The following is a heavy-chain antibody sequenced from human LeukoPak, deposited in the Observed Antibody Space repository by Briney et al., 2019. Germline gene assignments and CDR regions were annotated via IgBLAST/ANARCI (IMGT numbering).Heavy chain of an antibody. CDR3: ARDPPPAAIIPRRFATGG. V-gene: IGHV3-7*03. J-gene: IGHJ4*02. D-gene: IGHD2-2*01. CDR1: GYTFSSYW. CDR2: IKQDGSEN. Sequence: PGGSLRLSCAASGYTFSSYWMSWVRQAPRKGLEWVANIKQDGSENYYVDSVKGRFTISRDNAKNSLYLQMNSLRAEDTAVYYCARDPPPAAIIPRRFATGGWGQGTLVTVSS.